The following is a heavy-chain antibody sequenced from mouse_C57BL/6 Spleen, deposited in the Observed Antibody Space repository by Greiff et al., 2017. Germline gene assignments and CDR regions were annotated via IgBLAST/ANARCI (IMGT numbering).Heavy chain of an antibody. CDR1: GYTFTSYW. CDR2: IDPSDSET. V-gene: IGHV1-52*01. J-gene: IGHJ3*01. Sequence: QVQLQQPGAELVRPGSSVKLSCKASGYTFTSYWMHWVKQRPIQGLEWIGNIDPSDSETHYNQKFKDKATLTVDNSSSTAYMQLSSLTYEDSAVYYCARGGSITKTFAYWGQGTLVTVSA. D-gene: IGHD1-1*01. CDR3: ARGGSITKTFAY.